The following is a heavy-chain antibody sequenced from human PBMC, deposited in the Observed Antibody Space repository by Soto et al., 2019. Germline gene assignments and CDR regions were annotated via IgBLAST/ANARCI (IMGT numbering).Heavy chain of an antibody. Sequence: PGGSLRLSCAAPGFTFSSYAMSWVRQAPGKGLEWVSAISGSGGSRFHADSVKGRFSISRDNTKNTLYLEMNSLRAEDTAVYYCAKNSGFFDILTCFDYWGQGTLVTVSS. CDR1: GFTFSSYA. CDR2: ISGSGGSR. V-gene: IGHV3-23*01. CDR3: AKNSGFFDILTCFDY. D-gene: IGHD3-9*01. J-gene: IGHJ4*02.